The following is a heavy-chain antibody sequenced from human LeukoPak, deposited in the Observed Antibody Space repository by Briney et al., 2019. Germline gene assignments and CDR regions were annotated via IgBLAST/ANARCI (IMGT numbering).Heavy chain of an antibody. CDR2: INHSGST. D-gene: IGHD7-27*01. J-gene: IGHJ4*02. CDR3: ASQLGIEDY. CDR1: GGSFSGYY. V-gene: IGHV4-34*01. Sequence: SETLSLTCAVYGGSFSGYYWSWIRQPPGKGLEWIGEINHSGSTNYNPSLKSRVTISVDTSKNQFSLKLSSVTAADTAVYYCASQLGIEDYWGQGTLVTVSS.